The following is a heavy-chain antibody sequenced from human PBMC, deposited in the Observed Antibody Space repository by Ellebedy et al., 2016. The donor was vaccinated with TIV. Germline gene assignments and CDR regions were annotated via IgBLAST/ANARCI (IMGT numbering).Heavy chain of an antibody. Sequence: MPSETLSLTCTLSGGSISSSPYHWGWIRQPPGKGLEWIGSISYSGGTYYSPSLKSRVTISVDTSKNHFSLKLSSVTAADTPVYYCGWDCSSTSCRGGYWGRGTLVTVSS. D-gene: IGHD2-2*01. CDR2: ISYSGGT. J-gene: IGHJ4*02. CDR3: GWDCSSTSCRGGY. CDR1: GGSISSSPYH. V-gene: IGHV4-39*02.